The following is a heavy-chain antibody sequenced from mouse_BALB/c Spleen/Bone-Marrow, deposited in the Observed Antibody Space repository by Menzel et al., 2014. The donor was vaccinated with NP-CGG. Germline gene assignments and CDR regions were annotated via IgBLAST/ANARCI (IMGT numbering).Heavy chain of an antibody. CDR3: ARDGYGAMDY. V-gene: IGHV1-4*02. J-gene: IGHJ4*01. CDR1: GYTFTSYT. Sequence: VQLQQSAAELARPGASVKMSCKASGYTFTSYTMHWVKRRPGQGLEWIGYINPSSGYTEYNQKFKDKTTLTADKSSSTAYMQLSSLTSEDSAVYYCARDGYGAMDYWGQGTSVTVSS. CDR2: INPSSGYT. D-gene: IGHD2-2*01.